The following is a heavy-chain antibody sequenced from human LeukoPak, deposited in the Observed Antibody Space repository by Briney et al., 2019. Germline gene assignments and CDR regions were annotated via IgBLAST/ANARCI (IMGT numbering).Heavy chain of an antibody. J-gene: IGHJ4*02. D-gene: IGHD1-26*01. CDR3: ARVFTSGSPFDY. Sequence: GGSLRLSCAASKFTFSDYYMSWIRQAPGKGLEWVSYISTSGSTFQYADSVKGRFTISRDNAKNSLYLQMNSLRAEDTAVYYCARVFTSGSPFDYWGQGTLVTVSS. V-gene: IGHV3-11*01. CDR1: KFTFSDYY. CDR2: ISTSGSTF.